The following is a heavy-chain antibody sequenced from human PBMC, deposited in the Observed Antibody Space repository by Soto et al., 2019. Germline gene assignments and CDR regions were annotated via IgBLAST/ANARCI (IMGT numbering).Heavy chain of an antibody. D-gene: IGHD3-16*01. CDR2: TYYSGST. CDR1: GGSISSYY. CDR3: ARIWGLDAFDI. Sequence: QVQLQASGPGLVKPSETLSLTCTVSGGSISSYYWSWIRQPPGKGLECIGSTYYSGSTNYNPSLKSRVTISVYTSKNQFSLKLSSVTAADTAVYSCARIWGLDAFDIWGQGTMVTVSS. J-gene: IGHJ3*02. V-gene: IGHV4-59*08.